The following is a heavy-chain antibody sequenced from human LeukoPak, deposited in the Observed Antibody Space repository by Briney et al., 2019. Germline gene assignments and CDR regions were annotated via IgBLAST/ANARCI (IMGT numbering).Heavy chain of an antibody. CDR2: ISSSSSYI. D-gene: IGHD2-2*01. Sequence: GGSLRLSCAASGFTFSSYSMNWVRQAPGKGLEWVSSISSSSSYIYYADSVKGRFTISRDNAKNSLYLQMNSLRAAEPAVYYCAREGGSVVVPAEGMDVWGQGTTVTVSS. J-gene: IGHJ6*02. CDR1: GFTFSSYS. CDR3: AREGGSVVVPAEGMDV. V-gene: IGHV3-21*01.